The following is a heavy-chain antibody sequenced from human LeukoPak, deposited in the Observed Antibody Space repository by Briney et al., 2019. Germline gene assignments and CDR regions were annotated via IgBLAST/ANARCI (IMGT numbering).Heavy chain of an antibody. J-gene: IGHJ2*01. CDR2: ISSSSSYI. Sequence: GGSLRLSCAASGFTFSSYSMNWVRQAPGKGLEWVSSISSSSSYIYYADSVKGRFTISRDNAKNSLYLQMNSLRAEDTAVYYCARGATAMAYWYFDLWGRGTLVTVSS. CDR1: GFTFSSYS. V-gene: IGHV3-21*01. D-gene: IGHD5-18*01. CDR3: ARGATAMAYWYFDL.